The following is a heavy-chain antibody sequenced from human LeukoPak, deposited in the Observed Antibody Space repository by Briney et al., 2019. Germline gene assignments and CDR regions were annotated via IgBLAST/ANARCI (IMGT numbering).Heavy chain of an antibody. D-gene: IGHD6-13*01. J-gene: IGHJ5*02. CDR1: GYIFATYW. Sequence: GESLKISCKASGYIFATYWIGWVRQMPGKGLEWMGVIYPGDSDTRYSPSFQGQVTISADKSISTAYLQWSSLKASDTAIYYCARRQQLVHEWIDPWGQGTLVTVSS. CDR3: ARRQQLVHEWIDP. CDR2: IYPGDSDT. V-gene: IGHV5-51*01.